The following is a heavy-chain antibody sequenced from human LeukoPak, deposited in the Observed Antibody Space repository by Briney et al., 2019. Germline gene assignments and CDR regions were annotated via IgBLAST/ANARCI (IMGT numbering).Heavy chain of an antibody. CDR3: ARRPRSSGWYGGGFWFDP. CDR1: GVSFSGYY. V-gene: IGHV4-34*01. D-gene: IGHD6-19*01. Sequence: SETLSLTCAVYGVSFSGYYWSWIRQPPGKGLEWIGEINHSGSTNYNPSLKSRVTISVDTSKNQFSLKLSSVTAADTAVYYCARRPRSSGWYGGGFWFDPWGQGTLVTVSS. J-gene: IGHJ5*02. CDR2: INHSGST.